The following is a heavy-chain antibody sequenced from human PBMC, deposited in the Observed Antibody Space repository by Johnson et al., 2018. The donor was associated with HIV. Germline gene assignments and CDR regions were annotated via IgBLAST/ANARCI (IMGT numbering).Heavy chain of an antibody. V-gene: IGHV3-30-3*01. CDR3: ARALGVGATADDAFDI. J-gene: IGHJ3*02. Sequence: QLVESGGGVVQPGRSLRLSCAASGFTFSSYAMHWVRQAPGKGLEWVAVISYDGSNKYYADSVKGRFTISRDNSKNTLYLQMNSLRTEDTAVYYCARALGVGATADDAFDICGQGTMVTVSS. CDR2: ISYDGSNK. CDR1: GFTFSSYA. D-gene: IGHD1-26*01.